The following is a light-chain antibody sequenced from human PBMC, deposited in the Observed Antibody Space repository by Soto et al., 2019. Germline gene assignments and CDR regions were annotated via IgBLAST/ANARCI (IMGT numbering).Light chain of an antibody. Sequence: EIVMTQSPATLSVSPGERATLSCRASQSVSSNLAWYQQKPGQAPRLLIYGASTRATGIPARFSGSGSGTEFTLTISSLQSEDFAVYYCQQCGSSPKTFGQGTKVEIK. V-gene: IGKV3-15*01. J-gene: IGKJ1*01. CDR3: QQCGSSPKT. CDR2: GAS. CDR1: QSVSSN.